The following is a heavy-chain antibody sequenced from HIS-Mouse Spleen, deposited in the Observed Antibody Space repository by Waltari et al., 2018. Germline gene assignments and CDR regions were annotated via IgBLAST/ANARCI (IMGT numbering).Heavy chain of an antibody. CDR2: ISAYTRNT. D-gene: IGHD5-18*01. Sequence: QVQLVQSGAEGKKPGDSVKVSCNASGYTFTSYVISWVRQAPGQGLEWMGWISAYTRNTNSEQTLPGRVTRTTDTSPSTAYMELRSLTSYATAMYYCARDRSTAMVTTYFDYLG. CDR3: ARDRSTAMVTTYFDY. CDR1: GYTFTSYV. J-gene: IGHJ4*01. V-gene: IGHV1-18*01.